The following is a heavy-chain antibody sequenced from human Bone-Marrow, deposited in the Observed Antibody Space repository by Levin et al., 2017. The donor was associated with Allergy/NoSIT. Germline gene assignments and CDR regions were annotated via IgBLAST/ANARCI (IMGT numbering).Heavy chain of an antibody. Sequence: SETLSLTCAVSNYSISSGFHWGWIRQPPGKGLEWIGSIDQSGDTYYNPSLKSRVTVSVDTSKNQFSLRLKNVTAADTAVYYCAREGTPQSWDWWGRGILVTVSS. CDR3: AREGTPQSWDW. CDR1: NYSISSGFH. J-gene: IGHJ4*02. D-gene: IGHD1-14*01. CDR2: IDQSGDT. V-gene: IGHV4-38-2*02.